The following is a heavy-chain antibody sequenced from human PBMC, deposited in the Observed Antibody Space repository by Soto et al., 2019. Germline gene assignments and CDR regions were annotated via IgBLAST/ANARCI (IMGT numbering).Heavy chain of an antibody. J-gene: IGHJ3*01. CDR1: GFPFSSYG. CDR3: ARQERGSYYNEGDGAFDL. D-gene: IGHD1-26*01. Sequence: QVQLVESGGGVVQPGRSLRLSCAASGFPFSSYGMHWVRQAPGKGLEWVAVIWYGGRNKYYAESVRGRFTISRDNSKNTLYLQMNSLRAEDTAVYYCARQERGSYYNEGDGAFDLWCQGTMVTVSS. CDR2: IWYGGRNK. V-gene: IGHV3-33*01.